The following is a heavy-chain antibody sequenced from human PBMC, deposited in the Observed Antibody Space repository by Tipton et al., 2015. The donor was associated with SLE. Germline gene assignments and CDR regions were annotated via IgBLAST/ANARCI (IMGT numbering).Heavy chain of an antibody. J-gene: IGHJ4*02. CDR2: ISYDGSNK. CDR3: AKSMGIAAAGDFDY. D-gene: IGHD6-13*01. V-gene: IGHV3-30*18. CDR1: GFTFSSYW. Sequence: SLRLSCAASGFTFSSYWMSWVRQAPGKGLEWVAVISYDGSNKYYADSVKGRFTISRDNSKNTLYLQMNSLRAEDTAVYYCAKSMGIAAAGDFDYWGQGTLVTVSS.